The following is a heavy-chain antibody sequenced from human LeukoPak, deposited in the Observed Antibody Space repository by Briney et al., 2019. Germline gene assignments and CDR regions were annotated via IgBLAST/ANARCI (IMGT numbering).Heavy chain of an antibody. J-gene: IGHJ4*02. CDR1: GGSISSSSYY. V-gene: IGHV4-39*07. Sequence: PSETLSLTCTVSGGSISSSSYYWGWIRQPPGKGLEWIGSIYYSGSTNYNPSLKSRVTISVDTSKNQFSLKLSSVTAADTAVYYCAIGGGDSWDYFDYWGQGTLVTVSS. D-gene: IGHD2-21*02. CDR3: AIGGGDSWDYFDY. CDR2: IYYSGST.